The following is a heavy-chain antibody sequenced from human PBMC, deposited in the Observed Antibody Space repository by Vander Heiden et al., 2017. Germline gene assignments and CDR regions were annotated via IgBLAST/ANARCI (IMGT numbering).Heavy chain of an antibody. D-gene: IGHD1-26*01. Sequence: EVQLVASGGGLVKPGGSLRLSCAASGFPLSSYSMNWVRQGPGKGLEGVSSIGSSSSYIYYADSVKGRFTISRDNAKNALYLQMNSLRAEDTAVYYCARDPTPIEYSGSYYFDYWGQGTLVTVSS. CDR2: IGSSSSYI. J-gene: IGHJ4*02. V-gene: IGHV3-21*01. CDR3: ARDPTPIEYSGSYYFDY. CDR1: GFPLSSYS.